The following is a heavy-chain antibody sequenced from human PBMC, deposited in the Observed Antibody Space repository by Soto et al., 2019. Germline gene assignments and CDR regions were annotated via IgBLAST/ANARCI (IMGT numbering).Heavy chain of an antibody. CDR3: AHRVLRTVFGLVTTTAIYFDF. CDR2: IYWDDDK. J-gene: IGHJ4*02. CDR1: GFSLTTSGVG. D-gene: IGHD3-3*01. Sequence: QITLNESGPTQVKPRQTLTLTCTLSGFSLTTSGVGVGWIRQSPGKAPKWLALIYWDDDKRYSPSLKSRLTITKDTSKNQVFLTMADLDPADTATYYCAHRVLRTVFGLVTTTAIYFDFWGQGTPVAVSS. V-gene: IGHV2-5*02.